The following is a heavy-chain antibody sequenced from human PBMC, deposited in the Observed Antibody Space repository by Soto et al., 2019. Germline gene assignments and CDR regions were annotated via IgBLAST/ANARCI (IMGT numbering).Heavy chain of an antibody. CDR3: ARDHVTTSYGLLDP. D-gene: IGHD5-18*01. CDR2: INHSGST. V-gene: IGHV4-34*01. Sequence: SETLSLTCAVYGGSFSGYYWSWIRQPPGKGLEWIGEINHSGSTNYNPSLKSRVTISVDTSKNQFSLKLSSVTAADTAVYYCARDHVTTSYGLLDPWGQGTLVTVSS. CDR1: GGSFSGYY. J-gene: IGHJ5*02.